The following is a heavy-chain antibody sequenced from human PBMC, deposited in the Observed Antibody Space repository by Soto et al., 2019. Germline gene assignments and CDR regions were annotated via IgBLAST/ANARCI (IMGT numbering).Heavy chain of an antibody. CDR1: GYTFTSYG. V-gene: IGHV1-18*01. Sequence: QVQLVQSGAEVKKPGASVKVSCKASGYTFTSYGISWVRQAPGQGLEWMGWINAYNGKTNYAQKLQGRVTMTTVTSTRTAYMELRSLSSDHRAVYYCARDAPPFGSWGQGTLVTVSS. J-gene: IGHJ5*01. CDR3: ARDAPPFGS. CDR2: INAYNGKT.